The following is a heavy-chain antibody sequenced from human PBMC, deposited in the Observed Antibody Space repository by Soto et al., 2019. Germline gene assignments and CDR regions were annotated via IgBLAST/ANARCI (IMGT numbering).Heavy chain of an antibody. Sequence: QVQLVESGGGVVQPGRSLRLSCAASGFTFNDYGMHWARQAPGKGLEWVAVIWYDGSNKYYADSVRGRFTISRDNSKSTLYLQMNSLRAEDTAVYYCARSIEEVYAIYYYYGMDVWGQGTTVTVSS. J-gene: IGHJ6*02. CDR3: ARSIEEVYAIYYYYGMDV. D-gene: IGHD2-8*01. V-gene: IGHV3-33*01. CDR1: GFTFNDYG. CDR2: IWYDGSNK.